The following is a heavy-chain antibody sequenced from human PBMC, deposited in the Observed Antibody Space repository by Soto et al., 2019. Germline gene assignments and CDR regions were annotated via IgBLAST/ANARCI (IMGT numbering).Heavy chain of an antibody. D-gene: IGHD2-2*01. Sequence: QVQLVQSGAEVKKPGSSVKVSCKASGGTFSSYAISWVRQAPGQGLEWMGGSIPIFGTANYAQKFQGRVTITADETTSTAYMELSSLISEDTAVYYCARPLRGVVVPAAAGRTHYGMDVWGQGTTVTVSS. CDR2: SIPIFGTA. CDR3: ARPLRGVVVPAAAGRTHYGMDV. V-gene: IGHV1-69*01. CDR1: GGTFSSYA. J-gene: IGHJ6*02.